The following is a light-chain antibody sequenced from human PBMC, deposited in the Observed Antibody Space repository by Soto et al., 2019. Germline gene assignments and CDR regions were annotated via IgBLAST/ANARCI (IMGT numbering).Light chain of an antibody. V-gene: IGKV1-39*01. CDR1: QSIRTY. CDR3: QQTYGTPT. J-gene: IGKJ1*01. CDR2: AAS. Sequence: DIQLTQSPSSLSASVGDRVSITCRASQSIRTYLHWYQQKPGKAPKLLIYAASSLQSGVPSRFSGSGSGTDFTLTISSLQPEDFATYYCQQTYGTPTFGQGTKVEIK.